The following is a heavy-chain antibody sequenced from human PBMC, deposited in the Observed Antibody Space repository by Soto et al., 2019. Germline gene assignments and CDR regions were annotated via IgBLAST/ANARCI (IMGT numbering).Heavy chain of an antibody. D-gene: IGHD3-9*01. Sequence: QVQLVQSGAEVKKPGASVTVSCKASGYKFITYGISWVRQAPGQGLEWMGWISPYNGKPNYAQKLQGRVTMTTETSTSTAYMELRSLRSDDTAVYYCAGTYYDILSGYYGGDYWGQGTRVTVSS. CDR3: AGTYYDILSGYYGGDY. J-gene: IGHJ4*02. V-gene: IGHV1-18*01. CDR1: GYKFITYG. CDR2: ISPYNGKP.